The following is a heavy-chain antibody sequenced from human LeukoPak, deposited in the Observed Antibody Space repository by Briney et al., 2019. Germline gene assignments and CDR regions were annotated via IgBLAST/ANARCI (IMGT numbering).Heavy chain of an antibody. V-gene: IGHV3-9*01. CDR1: GFTFHDYA. J-gene: IGHJ4*02. CDR2: ITWNSGST. CDR3: ATIFEF. Sequence: GGSLRLSCEASGFTFHDYAMHWVRQAPGKGLEWVSGITWNSGSTAYADSVKGRFTISRDNAKNSLSLQMNTLRPEDTALYYCATIFEFWGQGILVTVSS.